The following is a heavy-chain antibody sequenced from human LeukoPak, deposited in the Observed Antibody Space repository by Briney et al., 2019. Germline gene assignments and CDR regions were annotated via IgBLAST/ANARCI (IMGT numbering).Heavy chain of an antibody. D-gene: IGHD6-13*01. CDR3: TSNPPGIARDGAEYFQH. CDR2: ISSSSSHI. Sequence: GGSLRLSCAASGFTFSSDSMNWVRRAPGKGLEWVSSISSSSSHIYYADSVKGRFTISRDNAKNSLYLQMNSLRAEDTAVYYCTSNPPGIARDGAEYFQHWGQGTLVTVSS. CDR1: GFTFSSDS. V-gene: IGHV3-21*01. J-gene: IGHJ1*01.